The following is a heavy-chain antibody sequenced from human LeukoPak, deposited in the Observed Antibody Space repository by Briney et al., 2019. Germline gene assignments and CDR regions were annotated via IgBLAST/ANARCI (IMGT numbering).Heavy chain of an antibody. CDR3: AKDSQIEVIAVAGTFDY. V-gene: IGHV3-23*01. D-gene: IGHD6-19*01. Sequence: GGSLRLSCAASGFTFSSYAMSWVRQAPGKGLEWVSGISGSGGSTYYADSVKGRFTISRDNSKNTLYLQMNSLRAEDTAVYYCAKDSQIEVIAVAGTFDYWGQGSLVTVSS. CDR2: ISGSGGST. CDR1: GFTFSSYA. J-gene: IGHJ4*02.